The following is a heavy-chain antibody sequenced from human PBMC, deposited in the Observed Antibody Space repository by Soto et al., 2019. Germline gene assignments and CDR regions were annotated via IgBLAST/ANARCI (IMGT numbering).Heavy chain of an antibody. CDR3: ARDLELMIVVVITPDDY. CDR1: GFTFSSYS. CDR2: ISSSSSTI. Sequence: PGGSLRLSCAASGFTFSSYSMNWVRQAPGKGLEWVSYISSSSSTIYYADSVKGRFTISRDNAKNSLYLQMNSLRAEDTAVYYCARDLELMIVVVITPDDYWGQGTLVTVSS. V-gene: IGHV3-48*01. J-gene: IGHJ4*02. D-gene: IGHD3-22*01.